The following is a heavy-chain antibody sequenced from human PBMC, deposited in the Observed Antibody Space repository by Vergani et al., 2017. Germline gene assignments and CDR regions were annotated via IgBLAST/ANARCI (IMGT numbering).Heavy chain of an antibody. Sequence: EVQLLESGGGLVQPGGSLRLSCAASGFTFSSYAMSWVRQAPGKGLEWVSAIRGSGGSTYYADSVKGRFTISRDNSKNTLYLQMNSLRAEDTAVYYCAKSFIRGYCSGGSCYPYYFDYWGQGTLVTVSS. D-gene: IGHD2-15*01. CDR2: IRGSGGST. CDR1: GFTFSSYA. CDR3: AKSFIRGYCSGGSCYPYYFDY. J-gene: IGHJ4*02. V-gene: IGHV3-23*01.